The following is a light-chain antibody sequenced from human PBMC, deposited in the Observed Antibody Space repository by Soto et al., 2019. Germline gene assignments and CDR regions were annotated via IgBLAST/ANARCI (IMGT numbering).Light chain of an antibody. CDR1: QSVSSY. J-gene: IGKJ1*01. Sequence: DIQMTQSPSTLSASVGDRVTITCRASQSVSSYLAWYQQKPGTAPKLLIYKASTLESGVPSRFSGSGSGTEFTLTISSLQHDDFATYYCQQSNSNFPAFGQGTKVDIK. CDR2: KAS. CDR3: QQSNSNFPA. V-gene: IGKV1-5*03.